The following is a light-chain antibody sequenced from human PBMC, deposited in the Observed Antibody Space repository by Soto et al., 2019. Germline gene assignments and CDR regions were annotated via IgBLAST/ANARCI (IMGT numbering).Light chain of an antibody. V-gene: IGKV1-9*01. J-gene: IGKJ1*01. CDR3: QQVNSYPRT. Sequence: DIQLTQSPSFLSASVGDRVTITCRASQGISSYLAWYQQKPGKAPKLLIHGASTLQSGVPSRFSGSGSGTEFTLTISSLQTEDFATYYCQQVNSYPRTFGQGTKVEIK. CDR2: GAS. CDR1: QGISSY.